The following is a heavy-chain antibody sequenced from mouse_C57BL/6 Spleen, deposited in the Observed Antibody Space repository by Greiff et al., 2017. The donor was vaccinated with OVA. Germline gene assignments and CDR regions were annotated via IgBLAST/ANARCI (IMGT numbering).Heavy chain of an antibody. J-gene: IGHJ1*03. CDR3: ASTTTVVARDWYFEV. Sequence: EVQLVESGPELVKPGASVKISCKASGYSFTDYNMNWVKQSNGKSLEWIGVINPNYGTTSYNQKFKGKATLTVDKSSSTAYMQHNSLTSEDSAVYYCASTTTVVARDWYFEVWGTGTTVTVSS. V-gene: IGHV1-39*01. CDR2: INPNYGTT. D-gene: IGHD1-1*01. CDR1: GYSFTDYN.